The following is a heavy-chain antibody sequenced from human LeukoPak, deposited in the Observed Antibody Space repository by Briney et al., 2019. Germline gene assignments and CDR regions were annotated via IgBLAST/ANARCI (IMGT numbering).Heavy chain of an antibody. CDR1: GFTFSDYY. CDR3: ARESESYDSSGSTFHY. V-gene: IGHV3-11*04. CDR2: ISNSGSTI. Sequence: GGSLRLSCAASGFTFSDYYMSWIRQAPGKGLEWISYISNSGSTIYYADSVKGRFTISRDNAKNTLYLQMNSLRAEDTAVYYCARESESYDSSGSTFHYWGQGTLVTVSS. J-gene: IGHJ4*02. D-gene: IGHD3-22*01.